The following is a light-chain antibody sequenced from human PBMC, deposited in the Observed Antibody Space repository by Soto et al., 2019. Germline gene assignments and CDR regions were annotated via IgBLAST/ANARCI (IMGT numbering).Light chain of an antibody. V-gene: IGKV1-5*01. CDR1: QTISSW. CDR2: DAS. J-gene: IGKJ5*01. Sequence: DIQMTQSPSSLSASVGDRVTITCRASQTISSWLAWYQQKPGKAPTLLIYDASTLERGVPSRFSGTGSGTEFTLSIDSLQPDDFATYYCQQYHTSSYTFGQGTRLEIK. CDR3: QQYHTSSYT.